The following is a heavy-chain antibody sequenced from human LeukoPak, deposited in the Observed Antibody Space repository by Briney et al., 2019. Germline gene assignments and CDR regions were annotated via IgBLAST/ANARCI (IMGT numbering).Heavy chain of an antibody. V-gene: IGHV3-23*01. CDR1: GFTFSIYT. D-gene: IGHD3-16*01. CDR3: TKVDDGIISYGYFDY. CDR2: ISGSGGRT. J-gene: IGHJ4*02. Sequence: TGGSLRLSCAASGFTFSIYTIHWVRQAPGKGLEWVSAISGSGGRTYYADSVKGRFTISRDNSRNTLYLQMNSLRGEDTAVYYCTKVDDGIISYGYFDYWGQGTLVTVSS.